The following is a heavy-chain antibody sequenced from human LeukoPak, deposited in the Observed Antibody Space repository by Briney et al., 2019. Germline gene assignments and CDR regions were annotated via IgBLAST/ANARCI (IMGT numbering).Heavy chain of an antibody. CDR3: ARIGSPRPATTP. D-gene: IGHD1-26*01. V-gene: IGHV3-30-3*01. CDR1: GFTFSSYA. Sequence: GGSLRLSCAASGFTFSSYAMHWVRQAPGKGLEWVAVISYDGSNKYYADSMKGRFTISRDNSKNTLYLQMNSLRAEDTAVYYCARIGSPRPATTPWGQGTLVTVSS. J-gene: IGHJ5*02. CDR2: ISYDGSNK.